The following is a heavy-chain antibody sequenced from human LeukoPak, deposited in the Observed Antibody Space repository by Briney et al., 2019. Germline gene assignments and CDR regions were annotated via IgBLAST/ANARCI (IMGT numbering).Heavy chain of an antibody. V-gene: IGHV4-34*01. CDR2: INHSGST. CDR1: GGSFSGYY. Sequence: SETLSLTCAVYGGSFSGYYWSWIRQPPGKGLEWIGEINHSGSTNYNPSLKSRVTISVDTSKDQFSLKLSSVTAADTAVYYCARVIEYSSSPTFDYWGQGTLVTVSS. CDR3: ARVIEYSSSPTFDY. D-gene: IGHD6-6*01. J-gene: IGHJ4*02.